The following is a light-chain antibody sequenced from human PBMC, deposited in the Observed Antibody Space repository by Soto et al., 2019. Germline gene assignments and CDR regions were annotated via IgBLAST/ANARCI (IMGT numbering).Light chain of an antibody. Sequence: EIVMTQSPATLSVSPGERVTLSCRASQSVSNNLAWYQQQPGQAPRLLVYGASTRATGTPARFSGSGSGTEFTLTISSLQSEDFAIYYCQQYNNWPPRYTFGQGTKLEIK. CDR3: QQYNNWPPRYT. CDR1: QSVSNN. CDR2: GAS. J-gene: IGKJ2*01. V-gene: IGKV3-15*01.